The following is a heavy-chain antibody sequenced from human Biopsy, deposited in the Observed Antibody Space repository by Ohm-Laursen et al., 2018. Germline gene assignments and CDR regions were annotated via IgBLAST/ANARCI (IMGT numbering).Heavy chain of an antibody. CDR1: GGSISSDY. V-gene: IGHV4-59*07. CDR2: ISDRGTT. D-gene: IGHD3-3*01. CDR3: ARLYRLDDYWNDDTPDAFDV. J-gene: IGHJ3*01. Sequence: SDTLSLTCTVSGGSISSDYWSWIRQSPRKGLEWIGHISDRGTTNYNPSLRGRVTISVDTSKKQFSLKLSSVTAADTAVFFCARLYRLDDYWNDDTPDAFDVWGQGTTVTVSS.